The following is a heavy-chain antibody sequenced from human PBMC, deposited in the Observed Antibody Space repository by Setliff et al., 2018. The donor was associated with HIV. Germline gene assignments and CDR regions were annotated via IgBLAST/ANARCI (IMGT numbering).Heavy chain of an antibody. V-gene: IGHV4-38-2*01. CDR3: ARVDTAIYGMDV. J-gene: IGHJ6*02. CDR2: IYHSGNT. Sequence: SETLSLTCAVSGGSISSGYYWGWIRQPPGKGLEWIGSIYHSGNTYYNPSLKSRVTISVDTSKNQFSLKLSSVTAADTAVYYCARVDTAIYGMDVWGQGTTVTVSS. CDR1: GGSISSGYY. D-gene: IGHD5-18*01.